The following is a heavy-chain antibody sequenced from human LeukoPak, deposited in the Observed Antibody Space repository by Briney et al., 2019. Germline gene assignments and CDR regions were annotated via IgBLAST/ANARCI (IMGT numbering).Heavy chain of an antibody. J-gene: IGHJ6*03. CDR3: ARGPYCSTIHRSGCYMAG. CDR1: GGSISSDSYY. CDR2: SYTTGST. V-gene: IGHV4-61*02. Sequence: SQTLSLTCTVSGGSISSDSYYWSWIRQPAGKGLEWIVRSYTTGSTNYNPSLKSRVTISIHTSKNQFSLKLSSVTAADTAVYYGARGPYCSTIHRSGCYMAGWGKGTTVTVSS. D-gene: IGHD2-2*01.